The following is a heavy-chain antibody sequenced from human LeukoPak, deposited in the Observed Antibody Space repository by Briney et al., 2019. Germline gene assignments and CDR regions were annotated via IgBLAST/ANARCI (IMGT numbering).Heavy chain of an antibody. D-gene: IGHD1-26*01. CDR1: GFTFSGSA. CDR2: IRSKANSYAT. V-gene: IGHV3-73*01. CDR3: TIKVAGSPQRNY. J-gene: IGHJ4*02. Sequence: PGGSLKLSCAASGFTFSGSAMHWVRQASGKGLEWVGRIRSKANSYATAYAASVKGRFTISRDDSKNTAYLQMNSLKTEDTAVYYCTIKVAGSPQRNYWGQGTLVTVSS.